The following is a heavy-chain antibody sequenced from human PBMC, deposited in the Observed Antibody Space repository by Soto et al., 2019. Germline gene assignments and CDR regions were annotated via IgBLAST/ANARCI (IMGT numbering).Heavy chain of an antibody. V-gene: IGHV3-30-3*01. J-gene: IGHJ6*02. CDR1: GFTFSSYA. CDR3: ARDPLYSSSSFLDV. Sequence: QPGGSLRLSCAASGFTFSSYAMHWVRQAPGKGLEWVAVISYDGSNKYYADSVKGRFTISRDNSKNTLYLQMNSLRAEDTAVYYCARDPLYSSSSFLDVWGQGTTVTVSS. CDR2: ISYDGSNK. D-gene: IGHD6-6*01.